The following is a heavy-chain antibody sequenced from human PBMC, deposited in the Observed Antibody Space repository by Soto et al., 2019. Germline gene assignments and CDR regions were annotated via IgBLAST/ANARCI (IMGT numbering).Heavy chain of an antibody. J-gene: IGHJ5*02. CDR2: INHSGST. CDR1: GGPFSGYY. CDR3: ARGGNWFDP. V-gene: IGHV4-34*01. Sequence: PSETLSLTCAVYGGPFSGYYWSWIRQPPGKGLEWIGEINHSGSTNYNPSLKSRVTISVDTSKNQFSLKLSSVTAADTAVYYCARGGNWFDPWGQGTLVTVSS.